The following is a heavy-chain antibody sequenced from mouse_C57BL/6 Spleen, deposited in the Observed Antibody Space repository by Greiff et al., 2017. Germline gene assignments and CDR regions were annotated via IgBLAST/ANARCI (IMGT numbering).Heavy chain of an antibody. CDR1: GFTFSSYA. D-gene: IGHD1-1*01. Sequence: EVKVVESGGGLVKPGGSLKLSCAASGFTFSSYAMSWVRQTPEKRLEWVATISDGGSYTYYPDNVKGRFTISRDNSKNNLYLQMSHPKSEDTAMYYCARARGSSYYAMDYWGQGTSVTVSS. J-gene: IGHJ4*01. V-gene: IGHV5-4*03. CDR2: ISDGGSYT. CDR3: ARARGSSYYAMDY.